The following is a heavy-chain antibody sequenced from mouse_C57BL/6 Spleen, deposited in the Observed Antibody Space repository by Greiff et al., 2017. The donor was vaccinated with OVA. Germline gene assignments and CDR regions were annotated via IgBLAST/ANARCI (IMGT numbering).Heavy chain of an antibody. CDR2: INPDNGGT. CDR3: SRGD. CDR1: GYTFTDYY. J-gene: IGHJ3*01. V-gene: IGHV1-26*01. Sequence: EVQLQQSGPELVKPGASVTISCKASGYTFTDYYMHWVKQSHGTSLEWIGDINPDNGGTSYNQKFKGKATLTVDKSSSTAYIELRYLTSEDSAVYYCSRGDCGQGTLVTVSA.